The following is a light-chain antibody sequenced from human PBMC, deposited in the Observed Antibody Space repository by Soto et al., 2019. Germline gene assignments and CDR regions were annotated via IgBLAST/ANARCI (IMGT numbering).Light chain of an antibody. J-gene: IGLJ3*02. Sequence: QSVLTQPPSVSAAPGQTVTMSCSGSTSNLGENNVCWFQHLPGTAPKLLIYDNDKRPSGISDRFSGSKSGTSATLGVTGLQTGDEADYYCAAWDNSLSAVVFGGGTKLTVL. V-gene: IGLV1-51*01. CDR1: TSNLGENN. CDR2: DND. CDR3: AAWDNSLSAVV.